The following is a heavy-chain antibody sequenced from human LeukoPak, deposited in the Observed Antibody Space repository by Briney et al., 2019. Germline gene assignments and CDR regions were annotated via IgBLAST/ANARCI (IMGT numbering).Heavy chain of an antibody. Sequence: GASVKVSCKASGYTFTSYDINWVRQATGQGLEWMGWMNPNSGNTGYAQKFQGRVTITRNTSISTAYMELSSLRSEDTAVYYCARGLYYYDSSGYAIYYYYYMDVWGKGTTVTVSS. V-gene: IGHV1-8*03. D-gene: IGHD3-22*01. CDR3: ARGLYYYDSSGYAIYYYYYMDV. J-gene: IGHJ6*03. CDR2: MNPNSGNT. CDR1: GYTFTSYD.